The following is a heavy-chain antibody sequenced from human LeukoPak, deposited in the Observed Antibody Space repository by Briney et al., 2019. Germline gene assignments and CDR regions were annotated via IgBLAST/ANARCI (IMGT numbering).Heavy chain of an antibody. CDR3: ARGNYRSAQTMFDS. V-gene: IGHV3-43D*03. D-gene: IGHD6-25*01. CDR1: GFTFYDYA. CDR2: ITWGDGDP. J-gene: IGHJ4*02. Sequence: GGSLRLSCAASGFTFYDYAMHWLRQAPGKGLEWISLITWGDGDPYYADSVRGRFSISRDNTRDSLYLQMSSLRPEDTAFYFCARGNYRSAQTMFDSWGPGTLVTVSS.